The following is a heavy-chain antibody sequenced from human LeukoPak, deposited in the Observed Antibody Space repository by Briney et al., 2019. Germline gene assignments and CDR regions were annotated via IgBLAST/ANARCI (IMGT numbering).Heavy chain of an antibody. CDR2: ISSSGAST. CDR1: GFPFSSYA. CDR3: AKSLDRHSSGDNFDY. V-gene: IGHV3-23*01. Sequence: PGGSLRLSCAASGFPFSSYAMSWVRQAPGKGLEWVSLISSSGASTYYADSVKGRFTISRDNSKHTLYLQMNGLRAEDTAVYFCAKSLDRHSSGDNFDYWGQGTRVTVSS. D-gene: IGHD6-25*01. J-gene: IGHJ4*02.